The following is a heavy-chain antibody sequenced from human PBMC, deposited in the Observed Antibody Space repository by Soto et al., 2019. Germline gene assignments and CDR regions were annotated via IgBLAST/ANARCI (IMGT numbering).Heavy chain of an antibody. CDR1: GVSFSDST. Sequence: QVLLVQSGAEVKKPGSSVKVSCKASGVSFSDSTISWVRQAPGQGLEWMGKIIPILGIPNFAQKFQGRVTITADKSTSTAYMELSSLRSEDTAVYYCGTDSVSDGRPGVGYWGQGTLVTVSS. CDR2: IIPILGIP. CDR3: GTDSVSDGRPGVGY. D-gene: IGHD2-8*01. V-gene: IGHV1-69*04. J-gene: IGHJ4*02.